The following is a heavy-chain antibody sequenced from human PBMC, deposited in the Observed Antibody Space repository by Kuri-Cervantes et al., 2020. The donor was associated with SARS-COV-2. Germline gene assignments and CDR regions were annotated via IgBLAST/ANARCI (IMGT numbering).Heavy chain of an antibody. J-gene: IGHJ6*02. CDR1: GFTFSSYS. D-gene: IGHD6-13*01. V-gene: IGHV3-21*01. CDR3: ARDPYSSSWYRYYYGMDV. Sequence: ATLSLTCAASGFTFSSYSMNWVRQAPGKGLEWVSSISSSSSYIYYADSVKGRFTISRDNAKNSLYLQMNSLRAEDTAVYYCARDPYSSSWYRYYYGMDVWGQGTTVTVSS. CDR2: ISSSSSYI.